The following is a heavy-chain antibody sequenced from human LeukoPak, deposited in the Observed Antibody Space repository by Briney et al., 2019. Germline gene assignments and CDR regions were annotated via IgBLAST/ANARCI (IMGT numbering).Heavy chain of an antibody. J-gene: IGHJ4*02. D-gene: IGHD5-24*01. Sequence: ASVKVSCKASGYTFTSYDINWVRQATGQGLEWMGWMNPNSGNTGYAQKFQGRVTKTRNTSISTAYMELSSLRSEDTAVYYCARAPRWLRGGYYFDYWGQGTLVTVSS. V-gene: IGHV1-8*01. CDR2: MNPNSGNT. CDR1: GYTFTSYD. CDR3: ARAPRWLRGGYYFDY.